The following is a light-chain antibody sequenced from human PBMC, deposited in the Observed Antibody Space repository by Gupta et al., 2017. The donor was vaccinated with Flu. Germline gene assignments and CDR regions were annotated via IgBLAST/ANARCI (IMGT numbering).Light chain of an antibody. CDR3: QQRYSWPT. J-gene: IGKJ1*01. CDR2: DAS. Sequence: PGERATLSCRASQSVSRYLAWYQQKPGQAPRLLIYDASNRATDIPARFSGSGSGTDFTLTISDLEPEDFAIYYCQQRYSWPTFGQGTKVEIK. V-gene: IGKV3-11*01. CDR1: QSVSRY.